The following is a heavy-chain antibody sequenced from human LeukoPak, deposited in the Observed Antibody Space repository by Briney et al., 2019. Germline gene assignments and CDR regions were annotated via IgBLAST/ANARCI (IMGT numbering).Heavy chain of an antibody. Sequence: GGSLRLSCAASGFTFSSYGMHWVRQAPGKGLEWVANIKQDGSEKYYVDSVKGRFTISRDNAKNSLYLQMNSLRAEDTAVYYCARDMGDGYNFLDYWGQGTLVTVSS. D-gene: IGHD5-24*01. CDR2: IKQDGSEK. CDR1: GFTFSSYG. CDR3: ARDMGDGYNFLDY. J-gene: IGHJ4*02. V-gene: IGHV3-7*01.